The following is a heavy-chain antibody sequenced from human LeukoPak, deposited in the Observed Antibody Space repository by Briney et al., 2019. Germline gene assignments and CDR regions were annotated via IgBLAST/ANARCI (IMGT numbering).Heavy chain of an antibody. Sequence: GGSLRLSCAASGFTFSSCAMHWVRQAPGQRLEWMGWINAGNGNTKYSQKFQGRVTITRDTSASTAYMELSSLRSEDTAVYYCARDQYGEDYYYYGMDVWGQGTTVTVSS. D-gene: IGHD4-17*01. CDR3: ARDQYGEDYYYYGMDV. CDR2: INAGNGNT. CDR1: GFTFSSCA. J-gene: IGHJ6*02. V-gene: IGHV1-3*01.